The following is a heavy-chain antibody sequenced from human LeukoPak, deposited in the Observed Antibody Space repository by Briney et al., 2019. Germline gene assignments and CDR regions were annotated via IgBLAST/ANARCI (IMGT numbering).Heavy chain of an antibody. CDR2: INASGST. CDR1: GGPFSDYY. V-gene: IGHV4-34*01. J-gene: IGHJ4*02. Sequence: PSETLSLTCAVYGGPFSDYYWSWIRQSPGKGLEWIGEINASGSTSYNPSLKSRVTISVDTSKNQFSLRLSSVTAADTSVYYCARDASYHYDSTGSPPFDYWGQGTLVTVSS. CDR3: ARDASYHYDSTGSPPFDY. D-gene: IGHD3-22*01.